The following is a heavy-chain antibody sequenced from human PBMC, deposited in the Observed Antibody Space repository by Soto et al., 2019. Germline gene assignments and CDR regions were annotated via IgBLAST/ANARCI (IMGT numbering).Heavy chain of an antibody. CDR2: IYYSGST. Sequence: SETLSLTCTVSGGSISSGDYYWSWIRQPPGKGLEWIGYIYYSGSTYYNPSLKSRVTISVDTSKNQFSLKLSSVTAADTAVYYCAREVRTMLGYYDSSGYYFPPYYGMDVWGQGTTVTVSS. D-gene: IGHD3-22*01. J-gene: IGHJ6*02. CDR3: AREVRTMLGYYDSSGYYFPPYYGMDV. CDR1: GGSISSGDYY. V-gene: IGHV4-30-4*01.